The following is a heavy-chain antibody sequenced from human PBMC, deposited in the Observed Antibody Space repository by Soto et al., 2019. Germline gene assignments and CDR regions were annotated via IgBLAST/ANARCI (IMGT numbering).Heavy chain of an antibody. V-gene: IGHV3-7*01. Sequence: TGGSLRLSCAASGFSFRDSWMSWVRQAPGKGLEWVANIIQDGSEKYYVDSVKGRFTISRDNAKNSLYLQMNSLRAEDTAVYYCAAGAYPFHYWGQGTLVTVSS. J-gene: IGHJ4*02. CDR3: AAGAYPFHY. CDR2: IIQDGSEK. CDR1: GFSFRDSW.